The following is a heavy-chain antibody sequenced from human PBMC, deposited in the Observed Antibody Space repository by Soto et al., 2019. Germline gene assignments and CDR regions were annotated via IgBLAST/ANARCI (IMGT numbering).Heavy chain of an antibody. Sequence: ASVKLSCKASGYTFTSYDINWVRQAPGQGLEWMGWMNPNIGRTAYAQKFQGRVTMTRSTSISTAYMELSSLRSEDTAVYYCARPHDYIWGSHRTIESYAREVWGHGTTVSVS. J-gene: IGHJ6*02. V-gene: IGHV1-8*01. D-gene: IGHD3-16*02. CDR2: MNPNIGRT. CDR3: ARPHDYIWGSHRTIESYAREV. CDR1: GYTFTSYD.